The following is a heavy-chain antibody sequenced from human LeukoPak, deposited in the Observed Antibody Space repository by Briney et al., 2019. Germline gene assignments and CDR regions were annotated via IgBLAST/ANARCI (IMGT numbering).Heavy chain of an antibody. CDR2: INGGGDAT. CDR3: ARCTASCYANAFDV. V-gene: IGHV3-23*01. CDR1: GFTFNNNA. J-gene: IGHJ3*01. D-gene: IGHD2-2*01. Sequence: RGSLRLSCVPSGFTFNNNAMSWVRQAPGKRLEWVSAINGGGDATEYADSVKGRFTISRDNSKHTLYLQMNSLTPEDTAVYYCARCTASCYANAFDVWGQGTLLTVSS.